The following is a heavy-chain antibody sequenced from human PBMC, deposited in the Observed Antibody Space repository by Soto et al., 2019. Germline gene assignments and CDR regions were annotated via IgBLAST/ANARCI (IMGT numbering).Heavy chain of an antibody. CDR2: IGTSGDA. Sequence: GGSLRLSCAASGFAFSAYDMHWVRQVTGKGLEWVSSIGTSGDAHYTGSVEGRFSASRENAKSTVYLELNNLSAEDTAVYHCAKNQGVELVPLATVDWFDPWGQGSVVTVSS. D-gene: IGHD1-26*01. V-gene: IGHV3-13*01. J-gene: IGHJ5*02. CDR3: AKNQGVELVPLATVDWFDP. CDR1: GFAFSAYD.